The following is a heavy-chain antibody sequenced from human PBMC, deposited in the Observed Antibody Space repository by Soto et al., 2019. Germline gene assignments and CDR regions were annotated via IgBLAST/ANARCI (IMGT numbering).Heavy chain of an antibody. D-gene: IGHD3-10*01. Sequence: EVQLVESGGGLVQPGGSLRLSCAASGFTFSNYWMHWVRQAPGKGLMWVSRINTDGSRTTYADSVQGRFAISRDNAKNTLYLQMNSLSAEDTAVYYCARVKSGSYDWFDPWGQGTLVTVSS. J-gene: IGHJ5*02. CDR1: GFTFSNYW. V-gene: IGHV3-74*01. CDR3: ARVKSGSYDWFDP. CDR2: INTDGSRT.